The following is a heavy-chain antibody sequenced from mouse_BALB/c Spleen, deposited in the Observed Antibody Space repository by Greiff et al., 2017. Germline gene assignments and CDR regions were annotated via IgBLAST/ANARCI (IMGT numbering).Heavy chain of an antibody. CDR1: GFTFSSYW. Sequence: DVKLVESGGGLVQPGGSMKLSCVASGFTFSSYWMSWVRQSPEKGLEWVAEIRLKSDNYATHYAESVKGKFTISRDDSKSRLYLQMNSLRAEDTGIYYCTRATWFAYWGQGTLVTVSA. V-gene: IGHV6-6*02. CDR3: TRATWFAY. CDR2: IRLKSDNYAT. J-gene: IGHJ3*01. D-gene: IGHD3-1*01.